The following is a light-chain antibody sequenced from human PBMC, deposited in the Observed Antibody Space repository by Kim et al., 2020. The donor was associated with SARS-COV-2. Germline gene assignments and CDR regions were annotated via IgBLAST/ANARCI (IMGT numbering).Light chain of an antibody. CDR1: QSVSSSF. J-gene: IGKJ1*01. CDR3: QRYGRSSWT. Sequence: EIVLTQSPGTVSSSPGERATLSCRASQSVSSSFLAWYQQQPGQARRLLIYGASSTATSIPGRISGSACGTVFTLTISRLEADDVAEYCWQRYGRSSWTFGEGTKVDIK. V-gene: IGKV3-20*01. CDR2: GAS.